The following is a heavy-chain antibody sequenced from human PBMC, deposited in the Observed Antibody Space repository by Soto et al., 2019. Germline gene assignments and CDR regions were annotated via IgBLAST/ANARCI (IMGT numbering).Heavy chain of an antibody. Sequence: SVKVSCKASGGTFSSYAISWVRQAPGQGLEWMGGIIPIFGTANYAQKFQGRVTITADESTSTAYMELSSLRSEDTAVYYCARGGGPDVLWGMVYALDYWCQATLATVSS. CDR1: GGTFSSYA. CDR3: ARGGGPDVLWGMVYALDY. D-gene: IGHD2-8*01. CDR2: IIPIFGTA. V-gene: IGHV1-69*13. J-gene: IGHJ4*02.